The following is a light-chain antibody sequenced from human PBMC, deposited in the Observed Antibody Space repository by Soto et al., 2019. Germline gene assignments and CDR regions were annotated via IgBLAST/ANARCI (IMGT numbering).Light chain of an antibody. V-gene: IGLV2-14*03. Sequence: QSALTQPASVSGSPGQSITISCTGTNSDVGGYDYVSWYQQHPGKAPKLMIYDVRDRPSGISDRFSGSKSGNTASLTISGLQAEDEADYYCSSYTSGTTLLVFGGGTKVTVL. CDR2: DVR. CDR3: SSYTSGTTLLV. J-gene: IGLJ3*02. CDR1: NSDVGGYDY.